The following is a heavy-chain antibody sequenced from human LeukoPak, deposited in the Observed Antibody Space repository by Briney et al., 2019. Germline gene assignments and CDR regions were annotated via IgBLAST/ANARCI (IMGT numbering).Heavy chain of an antibody. CDR3: ARDRLSRWPGGYVYDY. Sequence: GGSLRLSCAASGSTVSRNYMSWVRQAPGKGLEWVALISYDGNSKYYAGSVKGRFTISRDNSKNTLYLQMNSLRPEDTAVYYCARDRLSRWPGGYVYDYWGQGTLVTVSS. V-gene: IGHV3-30*03. J-gene: IGHJ4*02. D-gene: IGHD3-16*01. CDR1: GSTVSRNY. CDR2: ISYDGNSK.